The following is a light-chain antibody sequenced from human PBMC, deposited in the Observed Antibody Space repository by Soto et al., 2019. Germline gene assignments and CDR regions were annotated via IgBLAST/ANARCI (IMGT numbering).Light chain of an antibody. CDR1: ISDVGSSNL. CDR3: CSYVGARRYV. J-gene: IGLJ1*01. V-gene: IGLV2-23*01. Sequence: LTQPASVSGSPGQSITISCAGSISDVGSSNLVSWYQQHPGKVPKLIIYEGNRRPSGVSSRFSGSNSGKTASLTISGLQAEDEADYYCCSYVGARRYVFVIGTKVTVL. CDR2: EGN.